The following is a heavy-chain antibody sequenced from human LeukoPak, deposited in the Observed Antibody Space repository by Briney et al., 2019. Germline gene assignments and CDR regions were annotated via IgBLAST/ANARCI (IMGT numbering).Heavy chain of an antibody. CDR3: ARDGHMASALYYFDY. CDR1: GYTFTSYS. J-gene: IGHJ4*02. D-gene: IGHD6-6*01. V-gene: IGHV1-46*01. CDR2: INPSGGST. Sequence: ASVKVSCKASGYTFTSYSMHWVRQAPGQGLEWMGIINPSGGSTTYAQEFQGRVTMTRDTSTSTVYMELSSLRSEDTAVYYCARDGHMASALYYFDYWGQGTLVTVSS.